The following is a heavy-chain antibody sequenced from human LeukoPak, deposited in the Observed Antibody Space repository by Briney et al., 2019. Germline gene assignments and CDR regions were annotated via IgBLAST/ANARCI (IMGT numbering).Heavy chain of an antibody. Sequence: GGSLRLSCAASGFTFSTYSMNWVRQAPGKGLEWVSYISSSTTNMYYADSVKGRFTISRDNAKNSLYLQMNSLRAEDTAVYYCAREYSSSSGRSFDYWGQGTLVTVSS. CDR2: ISSSTTNM. CDR3: AREYSSSSGRSFDY. V-gene: IGHV3-48*01. CDR1: GFTFSTYS. D-gene: IGHD6-6*01. J-gene: IGHJ4*02.